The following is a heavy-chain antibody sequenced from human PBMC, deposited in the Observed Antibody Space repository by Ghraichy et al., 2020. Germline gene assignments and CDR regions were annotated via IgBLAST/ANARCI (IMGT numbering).Heavy chain of an antibody. D-gene: IGHD3-3*01. Sequence: GGSLRLSCAASGFTFSSYAMHWVRQAPGKGLEWVAVISYDGSNKYYADSVKGRFTISRDNSKNTLYLQMNSLRAEDTAVYYCARGGGFLEWLLSDPDWYFDLWGRGTLVTVSS. V-gene: IGHV3-30-3*01. CDR2: ISYDGSNK. CDR3: ARGGGFLEWLLSDPDWYFDL. CDR1: GFTFSSYA. J-gene: IGHJ2*01.